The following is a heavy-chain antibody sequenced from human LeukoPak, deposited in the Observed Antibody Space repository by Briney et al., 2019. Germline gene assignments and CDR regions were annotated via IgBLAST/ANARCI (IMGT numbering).Heavy chain of an antibody. Sequence: GGSLRLSCAASGFTFSVYAMSWVRQAPGKGLEWVSGISGSSSHTKDADFVRGRFTIYRDNSRNTLFLQLNSLTAEDTAVYYCAKQHDYTNAAPEWGFDSWGQGSLVIVSS. CDR2: ISGSSSHT. CDR1: GFTFSVYA. J-gene: IGHJ4*02. CDR3: AKQHDYTNAAPEWGFDS. V-gene: IGHV3-23*01. D-gene: IGHD2-2*02.